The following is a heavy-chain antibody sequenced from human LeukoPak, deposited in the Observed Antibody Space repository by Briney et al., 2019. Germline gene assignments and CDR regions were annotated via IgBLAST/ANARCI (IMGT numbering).Heavy chain of an antibody. CDR1: GYTFTYFY. V-gene: IGHV1-2*02. J-gene: IGHJ4*02. Sequence: ASVKVSCKASGYTFTYFYMHWVRQAPGQGLEWMGWINPYSGDTNYAQKFQGRVTMTRDTSITTAYMDLSRLKSDDTAVYYCARASVENTLRIDDYWGQGTLVTVSS. D-gene: IGHD2-15*01. CDR2: INPYSGDT. CDR3: ARASVENTLRIDDY.